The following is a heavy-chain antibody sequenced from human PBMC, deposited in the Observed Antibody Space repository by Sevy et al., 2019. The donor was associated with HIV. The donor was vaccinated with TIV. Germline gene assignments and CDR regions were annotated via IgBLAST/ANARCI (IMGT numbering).Heavy chain of an antibody. CDR1: GFTFSSYW. J-gene: IGHJ5*02. CDR3: ASPGGKGFDP. D-gene: IGHD3-16*01. Sequence: GGSLRLSCAASGFTFSSYWMSWVRQAPGKGLEWVANIKQDGSEKYYVDSVKGRCTIARDNAKNSLYLQMNSVRAEDTAVNCCASPGGKGFDPWGQGTLVTVSS. V-gene: IGHV3-7*03. CDR2: IKQDGSEK.